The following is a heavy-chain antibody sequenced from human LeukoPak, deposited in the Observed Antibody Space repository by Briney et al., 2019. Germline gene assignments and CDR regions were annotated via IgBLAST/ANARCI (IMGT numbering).Heavy chain of an antibody. Sequence: GASVKVSCKASGYTFTDYYMYWVRQAPGQGLEWMGMINPSSGSTSYAQKFQGRVTMTRDTSTSTVYMELSSLRSEDTAVYYCARVSGGWSSGWLDIWGQGTMVTVSS. CDR3: ARVSGGWSSGWLDI. J-gene: IGHJ3*02. D-gene: IGHD6-19*01. CDR1: GYTFTDYY. V-gene: IGHV1-46*01. CDR2: INPSSGST.